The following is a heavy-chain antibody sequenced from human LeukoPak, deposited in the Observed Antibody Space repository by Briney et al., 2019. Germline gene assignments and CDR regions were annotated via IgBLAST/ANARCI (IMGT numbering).Heavy chain of an antibody. J-gene: IGHJ3*02. CDR3: ARDKSVAANGDAFDI. Sequence: SVKVSCKASGYTFSSYDISWVRQAPGQGLEWMGGIIPIFGTANYAQKFQGRVTITADESTSTAYMELSSLRSEDTAVYYCARDKSVAANGDAFDIWGQGTMVTVSS. D-gene: IGHD6-19*01. CDR1: GYTFSSYD. CDR2: IIPIFGTA. V-gene: IGHV1-69*13.